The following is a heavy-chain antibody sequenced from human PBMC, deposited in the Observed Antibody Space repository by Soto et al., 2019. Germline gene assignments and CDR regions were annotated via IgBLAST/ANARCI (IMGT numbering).Heavy chain of an antibody. V-gene: IGHV2-5*02. D-gene: IGHD3-3*01. Sequence: QITWNESGPTVVRPAETLTLTCRFSGFSLTTSGVGVGWVRQSPGKAPEWLALIYWDDDKRYSESLKSRLTITKDTSKNQVVLTVANLDPTDTATYYCAHRVLRTVFGLVTTTAIYSDFRGQGTPVDVSS. CDR1: GFSLTTSGVG. CDR2: IYWDDDK. J-gene: IGHJ4*02. CDR3: AHRVLRTVFGLVTTTAIYSDF.